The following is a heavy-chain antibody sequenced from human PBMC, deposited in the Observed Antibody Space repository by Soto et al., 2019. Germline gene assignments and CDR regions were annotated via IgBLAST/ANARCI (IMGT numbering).Heavy chain of an antibody. V-gene: IGHV4-39*01. CDR2: MHASGGT. D-gene: IGHD2-15*01. Sequence: SETLSLTCIVSGAPISSNDYFWAWIRQPPGRGLEFIASMHASGGTYHASSLKSRATMSLDTSKDQFSLKLQSVTAADTGTYYCAAIVVGATRHSDVDHWGQGTLVTVSS. J-gene: IGHJ4*02. CDR1: GAPISSNDYF. CDR3: AAIVVGATRHSDVDH.